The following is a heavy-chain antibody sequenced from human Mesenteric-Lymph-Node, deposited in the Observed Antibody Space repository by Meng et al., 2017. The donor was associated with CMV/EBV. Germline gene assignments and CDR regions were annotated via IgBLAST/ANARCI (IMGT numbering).Heavy chain of an antibody. Sequence: QLQLPESGPGLVKPSETLSLFCIVSGYSISNSTYYWTWIRQPPGKGLEWIGSVHHSGTTYYNPSLKGRLTISVDTSANLFSLRLTTVTAADTATYYCARRGNYDSDYSEYWGQGTLVTVSS. D-gene: IGHD3-22*01. V-gene: IGHV4-39*01. J-gene: IGHJ4*02. CDR1: GYSISNSTYY. CDR2: VHHSGTT. CDR3: ARRGNYDSDYSEY.